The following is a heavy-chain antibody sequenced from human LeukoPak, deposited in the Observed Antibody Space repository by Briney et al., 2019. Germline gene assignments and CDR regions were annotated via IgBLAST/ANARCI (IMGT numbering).Heavy chain of an antibody. CDR3: ARRIAVPGSYYFDY. Sequence: ETLSLTCTVSGGSISSYYWTWIRQPPGKGLEWIGYIDYSGTTNNNPSLKSRVTLSLDTSKNQFSLRLSSVTAANTAVYYCARRIAVPGSYYFDYWGQGTLVTVSS. D-gene: IGHD6-13*01. J-gene: IGHJ4*02. CDR1: GGSISSYY. V-gene: IGHV4-59*08. CDR2: IDYSGTT.